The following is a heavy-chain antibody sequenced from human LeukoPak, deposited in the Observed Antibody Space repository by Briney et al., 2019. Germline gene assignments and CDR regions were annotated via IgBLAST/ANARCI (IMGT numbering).Heavy chain of an antibody. CDR1: GGSISSGGYS. D-gene: IGHD1-1*01. CDR3: ARGGPGTTSLVYSDY. Sequence: SETLSLTCAVSGGSISSGGYSWSWIRQPPGKGLEWIGYIYHSGSTYYNPSLKSRVTISVDRSKNQFSLKLSSVTAADTAVYYCARGGPGTTSLVYSDYWGQGTLVTVSS. J-gene: IGHJ4*02. V-gene: IGHV4-30-2*01. CDR2: IYHSGST.